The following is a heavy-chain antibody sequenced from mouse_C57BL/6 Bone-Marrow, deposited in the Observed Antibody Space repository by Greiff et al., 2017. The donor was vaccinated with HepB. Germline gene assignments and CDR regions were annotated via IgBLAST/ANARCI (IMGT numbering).Heavy chain of an antibody. Sequence: VQLVESGAELVKPGASVKISCKASGYAFSSYWMNWVKQRPGKGLEWIGQIYPGDGDTNYNGKFKGKATLTADKSSSTAYMQLSSLTSEDSAVYFCARSWDEAYFDYWGQGTTLTVSS. CDR2: IYPGDGDT. CDR1: GYAFSSYW. J-gene: IGHJ2*01. D-gene: IGHD4-1*01. CDR3: ARSWDEAYFDY. V-gene: IGHV1-80*01.